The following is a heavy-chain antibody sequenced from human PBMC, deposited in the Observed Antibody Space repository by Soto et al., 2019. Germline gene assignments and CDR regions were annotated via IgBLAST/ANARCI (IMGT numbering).Heavy chain of an antibody. CDR2: IYYSGSA. D-gene: IGHD3-10*01. Sequence: SETLSLTCTVSGDSVTSVSDYWSWIRQPPGKGLEWIGYIYYSGSADYNPSLGSRVTISIDTSKNQFSLKLTSVTAADTAVYYCARGVRFGYYYYHMDLWGQGTTVTVSS. CDR1: GDSVTSVSDY. CDR3: ARGVRFGYYYYHMDL. J-gene: IGHJ6*02. V-gene: IGHV4-61*01.